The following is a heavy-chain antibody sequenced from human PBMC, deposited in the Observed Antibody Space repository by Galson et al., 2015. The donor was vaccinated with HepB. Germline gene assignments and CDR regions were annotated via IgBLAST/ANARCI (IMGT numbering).Heavy chain of an antibody. D-gene: IGHD4-17*01. CDR2: IYTGGDR. CDR1: GFTVSSNY. Sequence: SLRLSCAASGFTVSSNYMTWVRQAPGKGLEWVSTIYTGGDRYYADSVKGRFTISRDNSKNTVYLQMNSLRAEDTAVYYCARGANTVTKGLFDFWGQGTLVTVSS. V-gene: IGHV3-53*01. J-gene: IGHJ4*02. CDR3: ARGANTVTKGLFDF.